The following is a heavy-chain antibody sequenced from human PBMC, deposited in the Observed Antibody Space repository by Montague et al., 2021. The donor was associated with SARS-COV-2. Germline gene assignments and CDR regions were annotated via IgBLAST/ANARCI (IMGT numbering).Heavy chain of an antibody. V-gene: IGHV4-61*01. CDR1: GGSVSSSSYY. Sequence: SETLSLTCTVSGGSVSSSSYYWTWIRQPPGKGLEWIGYIYYSGTTNYNPSLKSRITISVDTSKNQFSLRLSSVTAADTAVYYCARAEATIEYYPVSWGQGTLVTVSS. D-gene: IGHD5-12*01. CDR2: IYYSGTT. CDR3: ARAEATIEYYPVS. J-gene: IGHJ4*02.